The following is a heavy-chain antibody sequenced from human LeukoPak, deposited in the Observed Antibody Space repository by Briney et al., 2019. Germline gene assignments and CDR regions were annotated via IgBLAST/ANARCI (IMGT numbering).Heavy chain of an antibody. CDR2: ISGRGSNI. CDR3: ARYATGASWDY. Sequence: GGSLRLSCAVSGFTFSSYEMNWVRQAPGKGLEWVSNISGRGSNIHYADSVKGRFTISRDNAKNSLYLQMNSLRVEDTAVYYCARYATGASWDYWGLGTLVTVSS. D-gene: IGHD1-1*01. J-gene: IGHJ4*02. V-gene: IGHV3-48*03. CDR1: GFTFSSYE.